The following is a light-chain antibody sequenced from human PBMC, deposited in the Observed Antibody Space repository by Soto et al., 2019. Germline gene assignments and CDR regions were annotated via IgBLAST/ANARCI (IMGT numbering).Light chain of an antibody. Sequence: QSALNRAGSGSRVALGGGTISCTGTSSDVGAYNYVSWYQQHPAKAPNLMIYDVSKRPSGVPDRFSGSKSGNTASLTISGLQAEDEGDYYCCSYTNSAYVFGTGTKVT. J-gene: IGLJ1*01. V-gene: IGLV2-11*01. CDR3: CSYTNSAYV. CDR1: SSDVGAYNY. CDR2: DVS.